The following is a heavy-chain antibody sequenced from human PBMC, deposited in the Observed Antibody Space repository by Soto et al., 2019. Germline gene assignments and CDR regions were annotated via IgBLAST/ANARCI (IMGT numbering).Heavy chain of an antibody. CDR3: AAPGSSGHSYISDY. J-gene: IGHJ4*02. CDR2: MNPTSGGA. Sequence: ASVKVSCKASGYTFTGQYMHWVRQAPGQGLEWMGWMNPTSGGANYAPQFQDRVTMTRDTSTSTAYMELNSLRSDDTAVYYCAAPGSSGHSYISDYRGKGTQVTVSS. CDR1: GYTFTGQY. V-gene: IGHV1-2*02. D-gene: IGHD3-22*01.